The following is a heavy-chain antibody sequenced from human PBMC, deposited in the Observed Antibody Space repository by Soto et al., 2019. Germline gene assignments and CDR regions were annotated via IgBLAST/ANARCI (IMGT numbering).Heavy chain of an antibody. J-gene: IGHJ6*02. D-gene: IGHD2-2*01. CDR3: AREGYCSSTSCPGPNMDV. CDR1: GFTFSSYS. CDR2: ISSSSTI. Sequence: PGGSLRLSCAASGFTFSSYSMNWVRQAPGKGLEWVSYISSSSTIYYADSVKGRFTISRDNAKNSLYLQMNSLRAEDTAVYYCAREGYCSSTSCPGPNMDVWGQGTTVTVSS. V-gene: IGHV3-48*01.